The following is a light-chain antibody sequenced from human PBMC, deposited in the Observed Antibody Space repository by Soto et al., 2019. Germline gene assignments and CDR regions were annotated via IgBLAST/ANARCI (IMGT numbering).Light chain of an antibody. CDR1: QGISNY. CDR3: QQAESLPIT. Sequence: DIQMTQSPSSLSASVGDRVTITCRASQGISNYLAWYQQKPGKVPKLLIYAASTLQSGVPSRFSGSGSGTEFSLTVNRLQPEDVATYYCQQAESLPITFGQGTRLEIK. V-gene: IGKV1-27*01. CDR2: AAS. J-gene: IGKJ5*01.